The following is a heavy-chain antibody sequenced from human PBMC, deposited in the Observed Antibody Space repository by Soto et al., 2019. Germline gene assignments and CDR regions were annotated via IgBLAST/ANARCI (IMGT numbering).Heavy chain of an antibody. CDR3: ARDSFSGWYPYEGYYFDY. V-gene: IGHV3-11*01. Sequence: QVQLVESGGGLVKPGGSLRLSCAASGFTFSDYYMSWIRQAPGKGLEWGSYISSSGSTIYYAASVKGRFTISRDNAKTSLFLEMNSLRAEDTAVYYCARDSFSGWYPYEGYYFDYWGQGTLVTVSS. J-gene: IGHJ4*02. D-gene: IGHD6-19*01. CDR1: GFTFSDYY. CDR2: ISSSGSTI.